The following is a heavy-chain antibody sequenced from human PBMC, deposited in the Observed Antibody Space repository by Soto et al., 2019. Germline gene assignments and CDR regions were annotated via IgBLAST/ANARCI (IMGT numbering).Heavy chain of an antibody. Sequence: PSETLSLTCTVSSDSISNYYCSCFRQPPGKGLELIGYMHYNGYTSYNPSLRSRVTISVDTSKNQFSLKLISVTAADTAVYYCARQLIYWGQGTPVTVSS. CDR2: MHYNGYT. V-gene: IGHV4-59*08. CDR3: ARQLIY. J-gene: IGHJ4*02. CDR1: SDSISNYY. D-gene: IGHD6-13*01.